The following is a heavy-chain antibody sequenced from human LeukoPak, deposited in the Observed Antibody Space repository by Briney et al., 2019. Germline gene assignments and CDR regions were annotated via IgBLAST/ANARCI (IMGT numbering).Heavy chain of an antibody. CDR3: ARDFSYDSSGYYYPGSDY. Sequence: PGGSLRLSCAASGFTFDDYGMSWVRQAPGKGLEWVSGINWNGGSTGYADSVKGRFTISRDNAKNSLYLQMNSLRAEDTALYHCARDFSYDSSGYYYPGSDYWGQGTLVTVSS. CDR2: INWNGGST. D-gene: IGHD3-22*01. CDR1: GFTFDDYG. V-gene: IGHV3-20*01. J-gene: IGHJ4*02.